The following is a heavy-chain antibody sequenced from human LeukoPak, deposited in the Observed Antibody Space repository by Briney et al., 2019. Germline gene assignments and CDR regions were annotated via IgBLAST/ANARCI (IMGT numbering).Heavy chain of an antibody. J-gene: IGHJ4*02. CDR2: IKQDGSEK. CDR1: GFTFSSYA. D-gene: IGHD4-17*01. CDR3: ARAFYGDYYFDY. V-gene: IGHV3-7*03. Sequence: PGASLRLSCAASGFTFSSYAMSWVRQAPGKGLEWVANIKQDGSEKYYVDSVKGRFTISRDNAKNSLYLQMNSLRAEDTAVYYCARAFYGDYYFDYWGQGTLVTVSS.